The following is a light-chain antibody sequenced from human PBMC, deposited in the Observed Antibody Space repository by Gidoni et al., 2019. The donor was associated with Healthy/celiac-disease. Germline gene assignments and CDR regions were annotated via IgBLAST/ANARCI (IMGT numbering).Light chain of an antibody. CDR3: GTWDTGLSAVV. J-gene: IGLJ2*01. V-gene: IGLV1-51*01. CDR2: DSN. Sequence: QSVLTQPPSVSAAPGQKVTISCSGSSSNIGNNYVSWYQQLPGTAPKLLIFDSNKRPSGIPDRFSGSKSGTSATLGITGLQTGDEAVYYCGTWDTGLSAVVFGGGTKLTVL. CDR1: SSNIGNNY.